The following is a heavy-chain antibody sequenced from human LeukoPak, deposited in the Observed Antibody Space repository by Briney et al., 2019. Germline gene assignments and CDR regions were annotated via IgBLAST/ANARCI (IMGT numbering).Heavy chain of an antibody. D-gene: IGHD3-10*01. Sequence: ASVKVSCKASGYSFISYGISWVRQAPGQGLEWMGWIGGYNGNTNYAQKFQGRVTMTTDTSTSTAYMDLRSLRSDDTAVYYCARDRGDSRMDVWGQGTTVIVSS. CDR1: GYSFISYG. CDR3: ARDRGDSRMDV. CDR2: IGGYNGNT. V-gene: IGHV1-18*01. J-gene: IGHJ6*02.